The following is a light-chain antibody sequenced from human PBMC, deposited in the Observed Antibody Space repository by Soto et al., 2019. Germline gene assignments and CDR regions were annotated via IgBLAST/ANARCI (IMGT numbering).Light chain of an antibody. V-gene: IGKV3D-20*02. J-gene: IGKJ4*01. CDR1: QSVTNTY. Sequence: ETVLTQFPGTLSLSPGERATLSCRASQSVTNTYLAWYQQKSGRAPRLLIDGASNRVTGIPDRFSGSGSGTDFTLTISSLEPEDFAVYYCQQRSSWPLTFGGGTKVDI. CDR2: GAS. CDR3: QQRSSWPLT.